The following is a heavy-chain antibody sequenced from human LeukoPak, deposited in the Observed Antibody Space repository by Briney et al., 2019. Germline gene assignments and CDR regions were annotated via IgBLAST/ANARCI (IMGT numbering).Heavy chain of an antibody. Sequence: ASVKVSCKASGYTSTTYDISWVRQAPGQGLEWTGWISVYNGNTNYAQKLQGRVTMTTDTSTSTAYMELRSLRSDDTAVYFCAREARHLDLERGYNYYYMDVWGKGTTVTVSS. CDR3: AREARHLDLERGYNYYYMDV. D-gene: IGHD3-9*01. J-gene: IGHJ6*03. CDR1: GYTSTTYD. V-gene: IGHV1-18*01. CDR2: ISVYNGNT.